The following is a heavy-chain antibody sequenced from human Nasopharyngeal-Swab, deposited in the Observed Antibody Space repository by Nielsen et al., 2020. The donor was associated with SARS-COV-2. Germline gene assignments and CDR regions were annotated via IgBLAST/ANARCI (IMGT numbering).Heavy chain of an antibody. D-gene: IGHD2-15*01. CDR2: ISYDGSNK. J-gene: IGHJ5*02. V-gene: IGHV3-30*03. CDR1: GFTFSSYG. Sequence: GESLKISCAASGFTFSSYGMHWVRQAPGKGLEWVAVISYDGSNKYYADSVKGRFTISRDNSKNTRYLQMNSLRAEDTAVYYCASCSGGSCYSGWFDPWGQGTLVTVSS. CDR3: ASCSGGSCYSGWFDP.